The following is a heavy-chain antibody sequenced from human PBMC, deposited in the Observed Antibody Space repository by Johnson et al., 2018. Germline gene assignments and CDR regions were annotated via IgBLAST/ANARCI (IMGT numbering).Heavy chain of an antibody. Sequence: VQLVQSGGGLVQPGRSLRLSCTASGFTFGDYAMSWFRQAPGKGLEWVGFIRSKAYGGTTEYAASVKGRLTISRDDSKSIAYLHMNRRKIEDTAVYYFTRTGGPYYMDVWGQGTTVTVSS. CDR1: GFTFGDYA. V-gene: IGHV3-49*03. CDR2: IRSKAYGGTT. J-gene: IGHJ6*03. CDR3: TRTGGPYYMDV.